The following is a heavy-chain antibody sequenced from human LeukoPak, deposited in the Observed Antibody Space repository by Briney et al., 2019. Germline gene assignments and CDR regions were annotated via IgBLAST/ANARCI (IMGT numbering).Heavy chain of an antibody. CDR3: ARGSRWLVRWYFDL. Sequence: SETLSLTCAVYGGSFSGYYWSWIRQPPGKGLEWIGEINHSGSTNYNPSLKSRVTISVDTSKNQFSLKLSSVTAADTAVYCCARGSRWLVRWYFDLWGRGTLVTVSS. V-gene: IGHV4-34*01. J-gene: IGHJ2*01. D-gene: IGHD6-19*01. CDR1: GGSFSGYY. CDR2: INHSGST.